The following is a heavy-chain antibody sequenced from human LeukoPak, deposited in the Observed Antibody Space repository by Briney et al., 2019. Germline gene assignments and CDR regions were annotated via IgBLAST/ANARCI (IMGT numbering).Heavy chain of an antibody. Sequence: ASVKVSCKASRSTFTGYYMHWVRQAPGQGLEWMGRINPNSGGTNYAQKFQGRVTMTRDTSISTAYMELSRLRSDDTAVYYCARTYYYDSSGYPPFDYWGQGTLVTVSS. CDR1: RSTFTGYY. CDR3: ARTYYYDSSGYPPFDY. D-gene: IGHD3-22*01. CDR2: INPNSGGT. V-gene: IGHV1-2*06. J-gene: IGHJ4*02.